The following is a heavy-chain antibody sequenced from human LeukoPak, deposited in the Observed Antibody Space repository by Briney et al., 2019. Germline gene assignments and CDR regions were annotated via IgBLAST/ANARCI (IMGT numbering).Heavy chain of an antibody. J-gene: IGHJ4*02. Sequence: SETLSLTCSVSGGSLNNYYWSWIRQPAGKGLEWIGRIYSSGSTNYNPSLKSRVTMSVDTSKNQFSLRLNSVTAADTAVYYCASGGRFPDYWGQGTLVTVSS. CDR3: ASGGRFPDY. D-gene: IGHD3-16*01. V-gene: IGHV4-4*07. CDR2: IYSSGST. CDR1: GGSLNNYY.